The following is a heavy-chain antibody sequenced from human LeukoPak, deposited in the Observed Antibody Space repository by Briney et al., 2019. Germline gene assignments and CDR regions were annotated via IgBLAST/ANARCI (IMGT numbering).Heavy chain of an antibody. D-gene: IGHD3-22*01. CDR2: IYYSGST. CDR1: GGSISSYY. V-gene: IGHV4-59*08. CDR3: ARLRYDSSGYYYLDY. Sequence: SETLSFTCTVSGGSISSYYWSWIRQPPGKGLEWIGYIYYSGSTNYNPSLKSRVTISVDTSKNQFSLRLSSVTAADTAVYYCARLRYDSSGYYYLDYWGQGTLVTVSS. J-gene: IGHJ4*02.